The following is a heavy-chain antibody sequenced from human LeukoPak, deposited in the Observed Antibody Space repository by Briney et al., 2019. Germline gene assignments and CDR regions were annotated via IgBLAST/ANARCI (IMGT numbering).Heavy chain of an antibody. CDR1: GYTFTGYY. J-gene: IGHJ5*02. D-gene: IGHD2-21*02. CDR3: ASAIVVVTATPEDNWFDP. Sequence: ASVKVSCKASGYTFTGYYMHWVRQAPGQGLEWMGWINPNSGGTNYAQKFQGRVTMTRDTSISTAYMELSSLRSEDTAVYYCASAIVVVTATPEDNWFDPWGQGTLVTVSS. V-gene: IGHV1-2*02. CDR2: INPNSGGT.